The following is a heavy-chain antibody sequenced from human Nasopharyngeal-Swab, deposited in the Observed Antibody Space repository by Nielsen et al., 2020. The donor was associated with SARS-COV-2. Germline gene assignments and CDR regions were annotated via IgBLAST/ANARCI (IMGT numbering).Heavy chain of an antibody. D-gene: IGHD2-21*01. CDR2: IYYIGST. Sequence: SETLSLTCTVPDGSISSDYWSWIRQLPGKGLEWIGYIYYIGSTNYNPSLNSRVTISVDTSKNQFSLKLSSVTAADTAVYYCARHGESVVVVEGFEYWGQGTLVTVSS. CDR3: ARHGESVVVVEGFEY. CDR1: DGSISSDY. V-gene: IGHV4-59*01. J-gene: IGHJ4*02.